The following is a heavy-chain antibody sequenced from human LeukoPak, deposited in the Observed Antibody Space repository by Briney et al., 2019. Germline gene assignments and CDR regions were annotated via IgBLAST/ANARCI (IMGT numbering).Heavy chain of an antibody. J-gene: IGHJ4*02. CDR1: GYSFTHYW. V-gene: IGHV5-51*01. CDR3: ARQGPGYYFDY. Sequence: GESLKISCKVSGYSFTHYWIGWVRQMPGKGLEWMGIIYPGDSDTRYSPSFQGQVTISADKSISTAFLHWSSLKASDTAMYYCARQGPGYYFDYWGQGTLVTVSS. CDR2: IYPGDSDT. D-gene: IGHD3-10*01.